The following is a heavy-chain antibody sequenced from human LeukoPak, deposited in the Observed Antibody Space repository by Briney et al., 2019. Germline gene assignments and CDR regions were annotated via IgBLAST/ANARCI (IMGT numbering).Heavy chain of an antibody. CDR3: ARGEYDFWSGFGDLDYGMGV. Sequence: SETLSLTCAVYGGSFSGYYWSWIRQPPGKGLEWIGEINHSGSTNYNPSLKSRVTISVDTSKNQFSLKLSSVTAADTAVYYCARGEYDFWSGFGDLDYGMGVWGQGTTVTVSS. V-gene: IGHV4-34*01. CDR2: INHSGST. D-gene: IGHD3-3*01. CDR1: GGSFSGYY. J-gene: IGHJ6*02.